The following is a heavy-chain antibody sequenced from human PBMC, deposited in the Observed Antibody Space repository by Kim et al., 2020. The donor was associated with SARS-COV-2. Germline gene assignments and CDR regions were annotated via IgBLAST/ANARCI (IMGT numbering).Heavy chain of an antibody. CDR3: ARVGNYVFDY. D-gene: IGHD1-7*01. CDR2: ST. J-gene: IGHJ4*02. V-gene: IGHV1-46*01. Sequence: STSYAQKFQGGVTMTRDTSTSTVYMELSSLRSEDTAVYYCARVGNYVFDYWGQGTLVTVSS.